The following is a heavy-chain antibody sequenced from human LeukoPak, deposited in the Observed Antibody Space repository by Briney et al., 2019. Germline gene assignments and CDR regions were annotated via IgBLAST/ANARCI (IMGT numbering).Heavy chain of an antibody. V-gene: IGHV4-34*01. J-gene: IGHJ4*02. Sequence: PSETLSLTCAVYGGSFSGYYWSWIRQPPGKGLEWIGEINRSGSTNYNPSLKSRVTISVDTSKNQFSLKLSSVTAADTAVYYCARAPYYYDSSGYYSYWGQGTLVTVSS. CDR2: INRSGST. D-gene: IGHD3-22*01. CDR3: ARAPYYYDSSGYYSY. CDR1: GGSFSGYY.